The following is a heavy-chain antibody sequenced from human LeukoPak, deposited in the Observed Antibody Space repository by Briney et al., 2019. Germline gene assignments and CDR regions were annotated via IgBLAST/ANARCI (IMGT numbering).Heavy chain of an antibody. CDR2: INHSGST. Sequence: PSETLSLTCAVYGGSFSGYHWNWIRQPPGKGLEWIGEINHSGSTDYNPSLKSRVTISVDTSKNQFSLKLSSVTAADTAVYYCARGAYQLLYSWFDPWGQGTLVTVSS. V-gene: IGHV4-34*01. D-gene: IGHD2-2*01. CDR3: ARGAYQLLYSWFDP. CDR1: GGSFSGYH. J-gene: IGHJ5*02.